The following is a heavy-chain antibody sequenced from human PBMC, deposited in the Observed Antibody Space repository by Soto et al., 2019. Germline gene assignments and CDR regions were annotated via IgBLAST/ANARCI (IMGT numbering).Heavy chain of an antibody. J-gene: IGHJ4*02. V-gene: IGHV3-23*01. D-gene: IGHD1-20*01. CDR3: ANTVYNENGGRNDQ. CDR2: FSFYGRRDNT. CDR1: GFTFSSYD. Sequence: EVQLLESGGGLVQPGGSLRLSCVGSGFTFSSYDMTWVRQAPGKGLEWVSSFSFYGRRDNTYYADSVKGRFTISRDNSRNTVYLQMDNLRVEDTAVYYCANTVYNENGGRNDQWGQGKRVTVSS.